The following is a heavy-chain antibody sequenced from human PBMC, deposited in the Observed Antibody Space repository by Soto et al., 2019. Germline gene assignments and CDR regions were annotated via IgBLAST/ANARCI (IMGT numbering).Heavy chain of an antibody. CDR1: GFTFSGDA. J-gene: IGHJ3*02. CDR3: AREYYYDSSGDDAFDI. D-gene: IGHD3-22*01. CDR2: ISGSGGST. V-gene: IGHV3-23*01. Sequence: EVQLLESGGGLVQPGGSLRLSSAASGFTFSGDAMSWVRQPPGKGLDWVSAISGSGGSTYYADSVKGRFTISRDNSKNTLYLQMNSLRAEDTAIYYCAREYYYDSSGDDAFDIWGQGTMVTVSS.